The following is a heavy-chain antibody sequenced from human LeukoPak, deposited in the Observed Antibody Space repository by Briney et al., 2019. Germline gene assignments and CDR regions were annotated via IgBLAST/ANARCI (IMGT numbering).Heavy chain of an antibody. CDR2: IYSGGST. CDR1: GFTVSSNY. V-gene: IGHV3-53*01. D-gene: IGHD3-22*01. CDR3: ARASTYYYDRAFDY. J-gene: IGHJ4*02. Sequence: GGSLRLSCAASGFTVSSNYMSWVRWAPGKGLEWVSVIYSGGSTYYADSVKGRFTISRDNSKNTLYLQMNSLRAEDTAVYYCARASTYYYDRAFDYWGQGTLVTVSS.